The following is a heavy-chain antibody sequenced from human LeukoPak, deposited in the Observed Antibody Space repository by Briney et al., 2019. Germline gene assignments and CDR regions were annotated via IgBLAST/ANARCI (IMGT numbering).Heavy chain of an antibody. J-gene: IGHJ4*01. CDR2: IGTSVNAI. Sequence: GGSLRLSCAASVFIFIGFDMDLVRQAPGKGLERIANIGTSVNAIYYVDSVKGRSTIYSAKGRNSLYLKMASLRVEATAVYYCARDSVRLGELLNRGNGVLVTASS. V-gene: IGHV3-48*03. CDR1: VFIFIGFD. CDR3: ARDSVRLGELLN. D-gene: IGHD3-10*01.